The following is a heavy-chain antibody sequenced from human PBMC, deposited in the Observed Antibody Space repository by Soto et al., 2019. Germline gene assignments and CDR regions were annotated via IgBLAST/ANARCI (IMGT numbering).Heavy chain of an antibody. Sequence: QVQLVQSGAEVKKPGSSVKVSCKASGGTISSYAISWVRQAPGQGLEWMGGIIPIFGTANYAQKFQGRVTITADESTSTAYMELSSLRSEDTAVYYCAGPDYYDSSGYPPYYYYYGMDVWGQGTTVTVSS. CDR1: GGTISSYA. CDR3: AGPDYYDSSGYPPYYYYYGMDV. CDR2: IIPIFGTA. D-gene: IGHD3-22*01. V-gene: IGHV1-69*12. J-gene: IGHJ6*02.